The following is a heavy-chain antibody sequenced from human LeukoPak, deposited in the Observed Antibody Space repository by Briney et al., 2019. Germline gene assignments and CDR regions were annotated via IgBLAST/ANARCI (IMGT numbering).Heavy chain of an antibody. CDR3: ARGEGARDGYNYEGPFYFDY. V-gene: IGHV4-34*01. Sequence: SETLSLTCAVYGGPSSDYYWSWIRQPPGKGLEWIGRINHSGSTNYSPSLKSRATISVDTSKSQFSLKLNSMTAADTAVYYCARGEGARDGYNYEGPFYFDYWGQGTLVTVSS. J-gene: IGHJ4*02. CDR1: GGPSSDYY. CDR2: INHSGST. D-gene: IGHD5-24*01.